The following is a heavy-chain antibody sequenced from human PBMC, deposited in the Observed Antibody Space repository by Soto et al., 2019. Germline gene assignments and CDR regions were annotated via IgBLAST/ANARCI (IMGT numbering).Heavy chain of an antibody. Sequence: PGGSLRLSCAASVFTFSIYGMHWVRQAPGKGLEWVAFIWHDGGNKFYAESVKGRFTISRDNSKNTLYLQMTSLSAEDTAMYYCARDGDVNTGFGKDYWGHGTMVTVSS. CDR1: VFTFSIYG. CDR2: IWHDGGNK. CDR3: ARDGDVNTGFGKDY. J-gene: IGHJ4*01. V-gene: IGHV3-33*01. D-gene: IGHD3-16*01.